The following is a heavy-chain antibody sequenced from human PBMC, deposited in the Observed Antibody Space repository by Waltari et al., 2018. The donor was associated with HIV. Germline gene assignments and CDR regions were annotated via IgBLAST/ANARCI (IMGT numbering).Heavy chain of an antibody. CDR3: ARGERFLEWLPKGY. D-gene: IGHD3-3*01. Sequence: QVQLVESGGGVVQPGRSLRLSCAASGFHFNAYAMHWVRQAPGKGLEWVAVILFDGSNKYYAESVKGRFTISRDNSKNTLYLQMNSLRAEDTAVYYCARGERFLEWLPKGYWGQGTLVTVSS. V-gene: IGHV3-30*01. J-gene: IGHJ4*02. CDR2: ILFDGSNK. CDR1: GFHFNAYA.